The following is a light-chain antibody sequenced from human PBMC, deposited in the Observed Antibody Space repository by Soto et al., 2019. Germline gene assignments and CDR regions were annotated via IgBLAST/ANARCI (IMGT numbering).Light chain of an antibody. CDR3: QQRSDWPLLT. V-gene: IGKV3-11*01. CDR1: QSVSSY. Sequence: EIVLTQSPATLSLSPGDRATHSCRASQSVSSYLAWYQQKPGQAPRLLIYDASNRATGIPARFSGSGSGTDFTLTISSLEPEDSAVYYCQQRSDWPLLTFGGGTKVEIK. J-gene: IGKJ4*01. CDR2: DAS.